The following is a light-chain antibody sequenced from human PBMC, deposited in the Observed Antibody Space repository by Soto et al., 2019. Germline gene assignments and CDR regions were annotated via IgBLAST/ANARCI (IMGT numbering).Light chain of an antibody. CDR2: GAS. V-gene: IGKV3-20*01. J-gene: IGKJ5*01. Sequence: EIVLTQSPCTLSLSPGERATLSCRASQSVSSSYLACYQQKPGQAPRLLIYGASSRATGIPDRFSGSGSGTDFTLTISGLQSEDSAVYFCQQYNNWPFSFGQGTRLEIK. CDR1: QSVSSSY. CDR3: QQYNNWPFS.